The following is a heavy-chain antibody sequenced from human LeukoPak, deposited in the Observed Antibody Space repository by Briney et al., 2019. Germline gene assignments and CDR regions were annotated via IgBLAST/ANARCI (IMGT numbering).Heavy chain of an antibody. Sequence: KPSETLSLTCTVSGGSIRSYYWSWIRQPAGGGLQWIGRIYASGSTTYNPTLKSRVTMSLDTSKTQFSLRLTSVTAADTAVYYCARWAVGATFDYWGQGTLVTVSS. CDR3: ARWAVGATFDY. J-gene: IGHJ4*02. CDR1: GGSIRSYY. D-gene: IGHD1-26*01. V-gene: IGHV4-4*07. CDR2: IYASGST.